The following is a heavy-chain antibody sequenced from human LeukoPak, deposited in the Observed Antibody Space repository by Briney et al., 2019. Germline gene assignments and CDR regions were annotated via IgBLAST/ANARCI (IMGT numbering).Heavy chain of an antibody. CDR3: ARGDKSSGWYFLDY. J-gene: IGHJ4*02. CDR2: ISSSSSHI. Sequence: NAGGSLRLSCAASGFTFSSYTMNWVRQAPGKGLEWVSSISSSSSHIYYTDSVKGRFTISRDNAKTSLNLQVNSLRAEDTAVYYCARGDKSSGWYFLDYWGRGTLVTVSS. V-gene: IGHV3-21*01. CDR1: GFTFSSYT. D-gene: IGHD6-19*01.